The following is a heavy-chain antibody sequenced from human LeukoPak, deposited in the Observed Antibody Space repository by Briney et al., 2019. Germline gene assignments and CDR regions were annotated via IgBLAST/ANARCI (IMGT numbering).Heavy chain of an antibody. Sequence: ASVKASCKASGYTFTGYYMHWVRQAPGQGLEWMGRINPNSGGTNYAQKFQGRVTMTRDTSISTAYMELSRLRSGDTAVYYCARGQRMVYAIHYGMDVWGQGTTVTVSS. J-gene: IGHJ6*02. CDR3: ARGQRMVYAIHYGMDV. V-gene: IGHV1-2*06. CDR1: GYTFTGYY. CDR2: INPNSGGT. D-gene: IGHD2-8*01.